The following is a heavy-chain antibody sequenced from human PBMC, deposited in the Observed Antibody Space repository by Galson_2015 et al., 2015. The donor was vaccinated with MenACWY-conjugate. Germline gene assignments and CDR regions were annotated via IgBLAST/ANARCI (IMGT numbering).Heavy chain of an antibody. CDR1: GFIFNTYW. D-gene: IGHD1-26*01. V-gene: IGHV3-74*01. CDR3: AKTRGASFYFDS. CDR2: ITPGGGST. Sequence: SLRLSCAASGFIFNTYWMHWVRQAPGKGLVWVSRITPGGGSTTYADSVKERFTISRDNSKNKLYLQMNSLRPEDTAVFYCAKTRGASFYFDSWGQGTLVAVSS. J-gene: IGHJ4*02.